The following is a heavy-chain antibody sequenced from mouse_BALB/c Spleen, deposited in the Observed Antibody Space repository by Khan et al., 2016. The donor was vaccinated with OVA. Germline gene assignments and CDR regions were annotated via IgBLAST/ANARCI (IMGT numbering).Heavy chain of an antibody. CDR1: GFSLTIYG. CDR2: ICGDGST. CDR3: AKYEYHGNFYAMDY. D-gene: IGHD2-1*01. J-gene: IGHJ4*01. V-gene: IGHV2-3*01. Sequence: QVQLKESGPGLVAPSQSLSITCTVSGFSLTIYGVNWVRQPPGKGLEWLGVICGDGSTNYHSALIYRLSISKEDSNSPVLLKLNSLQTDDTATYSCAKYEYHGNFYAMDYWGQGTSVTVSS.